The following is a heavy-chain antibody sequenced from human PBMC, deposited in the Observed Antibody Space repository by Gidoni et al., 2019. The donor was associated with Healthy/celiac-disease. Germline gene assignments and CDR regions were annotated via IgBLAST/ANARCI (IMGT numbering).Heavy chain of an antibody. Sequence: QVQLQESGPGLVQPSQTLSLTCTVSGGSISSGSYYWSWIRQPAGKGLEWIGRIYTSGSTNYNPSLKSRVTISVDTSKNQFSLKLSSVTAADTAVYYCARADYGDYGALFDYWGQGTLVTVSS. D-gene: IGHD4-17*01. J-gene: IGHJ4*02. CDR1: GGSISSGSYY. CDR3: ARADYGDYGALFDY. CDR2: IYTSGST. V-gene: IGHV4-61*02.